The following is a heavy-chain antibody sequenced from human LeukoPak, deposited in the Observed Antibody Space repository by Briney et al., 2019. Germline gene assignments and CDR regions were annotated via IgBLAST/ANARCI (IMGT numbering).Heavy chain of an antibody. Sequence: PGGSLRVSCAASGFIFSSYPMSWVRQAPGKGLEWVSAITSSGDNVYYAASVQGRFIISRDNSKNTLSLQMNTLRAEDTAIYYCAKENPVGGTNYFDYWGQGTLVTVSS. V-gene: IGHV3-23*01. CDR2: ITSSGDNV. D-gene: IGHD1-26*01. J-gene: IGHJ4*02. CDR3: AKENPVGGTNYFDY. CDR1: GFIFSSYP.